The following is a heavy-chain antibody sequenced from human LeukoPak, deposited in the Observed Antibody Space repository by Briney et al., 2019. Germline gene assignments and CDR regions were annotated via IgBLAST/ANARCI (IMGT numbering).Heavy chain of an antibody. V-gene: IGHV4-38-2*01. CDR3: GRNSSGWFFDY. D-gene: IGHD6-19*01. CDR2: IYHSGST. J-gene: IGHJ4*02. Sequence: PSETLSLTCDVSGDSISSGYYWGWIRQPPGKGLEWIGSIYHSGSTTYNPSLKSRVTLSADTSKNQFSLKVRSVTAADTAIYYCGRNSSGWFFDYWGEGTLVTVSS. CDR1: GDSISSGYY.